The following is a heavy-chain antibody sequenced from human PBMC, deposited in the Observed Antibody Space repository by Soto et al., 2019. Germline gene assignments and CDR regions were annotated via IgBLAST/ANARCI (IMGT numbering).Heavy chain of an antibody. CDR3: ARASASSMLRGVILN. CDR1: GGSISSDNW. D-gene: IGHD3-10*01. V-gene: IGHV4-4*02. CDR2: MYHSGDT. Sequence: PSETLSLTCAVSGGSISSDNWWSWVRQPPGKGLEWIGEMYHSGDTNYNPSLKSRVTISVDKSKNQFSMKMTSVTAADTALYYCARASASSMLRGVILNCGQGTQVTVSS. J-gene: IGHJ4*02.